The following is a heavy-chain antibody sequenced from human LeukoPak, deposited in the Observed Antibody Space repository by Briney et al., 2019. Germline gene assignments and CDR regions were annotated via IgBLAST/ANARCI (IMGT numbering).Heavy chain of an antibody. CDR1: GGSFSGYY. V-gene: IGHV4-34*01. Sequence: PSETLSLTCAVYGGSFSGYYWSWIRQPPGKGLEWIGSIYYSGSTYYNLSLKSRVTISVDTSKNQFSLKLSSVTAADTAVYYCASGYSYGYDYWGQGTLVTVSS. D-gene: IGHD5-18*01. J-gene: IGHJ4*02. CDR3: ASGYSYGYDY. CDR2: IYYSGST.